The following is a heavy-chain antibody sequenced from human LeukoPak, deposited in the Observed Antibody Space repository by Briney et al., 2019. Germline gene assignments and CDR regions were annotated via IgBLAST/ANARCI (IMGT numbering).Heavy chain of an antibody. CDR3: ARELHGEYSSSWYGKKYTFDY. J-gene: IGHJ4*02. CDR1: GYTFTGYY. V-gene: IGHV1-2*02. CDR2: INPNSGGT. D-gene: IGHD6-13*01. Sequence: GASVKVSCKASGYTFTGYYMHWVRQAPGQGLEWMGWINPNSGGTNYAQKFQGRVTMTRDTSISTAYMELSRLRSDDTAVYYCARELHGEYSSSWYGKKYTFDYWGQGTGVTVSS.